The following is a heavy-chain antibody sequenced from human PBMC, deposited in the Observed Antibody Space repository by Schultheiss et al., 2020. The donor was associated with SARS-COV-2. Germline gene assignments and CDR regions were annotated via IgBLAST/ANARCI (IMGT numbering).Heavy chain of an antibody. J-gene: IGHJ5*02. CDR1: GGSISSYY. CDR3: ARRWIGVVVPAAFDP. CDR2: IYYSGST. D-gene: IGHD2-2*01. Sequence: SQTLSLTCTVSGGSISSYYWSWIRQPPGKGLEWIGYIYYSGSTNYNPSLKSRVTMSVDTSKNQFSLKLSSVTAADTAVYYCARRWIGVVVPAAFDPWGQGTLVTVS. V-gene: IGHV4-59*08.